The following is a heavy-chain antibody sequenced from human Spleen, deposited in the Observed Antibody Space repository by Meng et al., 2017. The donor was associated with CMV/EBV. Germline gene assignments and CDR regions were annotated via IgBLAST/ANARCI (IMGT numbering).Heavy chain of an antibody. Sequence: ASVKVSCKASGYTFTGYYIHWVRQAPGQGLGWMGWINPNSGGTNYAQKFRGRVTMTRDTSISTGHMELSRLRSDDAAVYYCAITSGSYFAYWGQGTLVTVSS. CDR3: AITSGSYFAY. CDR2: INPNSGGT. D-gene: IGHD1-26*01. V-gene: IGHV1-2*02. CDR1: GYTFTGYY. J-gene: IGHJ4*02.